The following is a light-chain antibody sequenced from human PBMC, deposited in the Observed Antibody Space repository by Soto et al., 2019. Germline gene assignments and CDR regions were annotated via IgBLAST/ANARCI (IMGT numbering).Light chain of an antibody. V-gene: IGKV1-5*03. CDR1: QSISSW. J-gene: IGKJ1*01. CDR3: QQYHSYWT. Sequence: DLQMTQSPSTLSASVGDRVTITCRASQSISSWLAWYQQKPGKAPKLLIYKASSLESGVPSRFSGSGSGTEFTLTNSSLQPDDFATYYCQQYHSYWTFGQGTKVEIK. CDR2: KAS.